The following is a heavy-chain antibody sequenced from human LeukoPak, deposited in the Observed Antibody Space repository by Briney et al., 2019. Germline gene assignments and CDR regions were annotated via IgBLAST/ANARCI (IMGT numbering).Heavy chain of an antibody. CDR3: ARVGTWELQRVFDY. V-gene: IGHV3-7*01. Sequence: GGSLRLSCAATGFTFTDYWMTWVRQVPGKGLEWVANIHKAGTESYYVDSVKGRFAISRDNAKNSLYLQLSSLRVDDTAVYYCARVGTWELQRVFDYWGQGTLVTVSS. D-gene: IGHD1-26*01. J-gene: IGHJ4*02. CDR1: GFTFTDYW. CDR2: IHKAGTES.